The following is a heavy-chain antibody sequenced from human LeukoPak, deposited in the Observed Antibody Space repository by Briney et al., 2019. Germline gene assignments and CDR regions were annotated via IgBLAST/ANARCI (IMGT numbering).Heavy chain of an antibody. CDR1: GGTFSSYA. CDR3: ARGGPSRYSVNWFDP. J-gene: IGHJ5*02. V-gene: IGHV1-69*13. Sequence: SVKVSCKASGGTFSSYAISWVRQAPGQGLEWMGGIIPIFGTANYAQKFQGRVTITADESTSTAYMELSSLRSEDTAVYYCARGGPSRYSVNWFDPWGQGTLVTVSS. D-gene: IGHD3-9*01. CDR2: IIPIFGTA.